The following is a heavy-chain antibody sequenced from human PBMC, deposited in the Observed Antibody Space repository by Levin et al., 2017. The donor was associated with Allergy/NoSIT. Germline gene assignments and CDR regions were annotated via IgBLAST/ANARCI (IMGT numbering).Heavy chain of an antibody. D-gene: IGHD1-26*01. CDR2: ISYDGSNK. J-gene: IGHJ4*02. Sequence: PGGSLRLSCAASGFTFSSYAMHWVRQAPGKGLEWVAVISYDGSNKYYADSVKGRFTISRDNSKNTLYLQMNSLRAEDTAVYYCARGPSGYSGSYDYWGQGTLVTVSS. CDR3: ARGPSGYSGSYDY. V-gene: IGHV3-30*04. CDR1: GFTFSSYA.